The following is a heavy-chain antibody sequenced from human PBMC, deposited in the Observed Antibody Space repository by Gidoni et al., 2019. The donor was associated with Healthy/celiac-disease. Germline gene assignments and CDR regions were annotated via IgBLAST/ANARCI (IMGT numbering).Heavy chain of an antibody. D-gene: IGHD5-18*01. V-gene: IGHV1-69*01. CDR1: AGTFSSYA. CDR2: IIPICGTA. CDR3: ARGNTAMVHGGPDY. Sequence: QVQLVQSGAEVKKPGSSVKVSCKASAGTFSSYAISWVRQAPGQGREWMGGIIPICGTANYAQKFQGRVTITADESTSTAYMELSSLRSEDTAVYYCARGNTAMVHGGPDYWGQGTLVTVSS. J-gene: IGHJ4*02.